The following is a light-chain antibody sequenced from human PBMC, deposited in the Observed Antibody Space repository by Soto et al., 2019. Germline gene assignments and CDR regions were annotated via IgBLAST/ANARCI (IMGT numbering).Light chain of an antibody. V-gene: IGLV1-44*01. CDR3: AAWDDSLNGWV. CDR2: KNN. Sequence: QSVLAQPPSASGTPGQRVSISCSGSSSDIGSNTVTWYQQVPGTAPKMVIYKNNERPSGVPDRFSGSKSGTSASLAISGLQSEDEADYHCAAWDDSLNGWVFGGGTKLTV. J-gene: IGLJ3*02. CDR1: SSDIGSNT.